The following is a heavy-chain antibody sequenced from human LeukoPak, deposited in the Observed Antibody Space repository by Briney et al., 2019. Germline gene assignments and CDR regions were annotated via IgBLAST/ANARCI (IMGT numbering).Heavy chain of an antibody. CDR2: INWDGGAT. CDR1: GNDSDDYG. J-gene: IGHJ4*02. Sequence: GGSLRLSCTDSGNDSDDYGMSWVRQAPRKGLAWVAGINWDGGATAYADSVKGRFTITRDHAKNSLLLQMKSLRADDTGLYFCARDLSSSWYSLGYWGQGILVTVSS. CDR3: ARDLSSSWYSLGY. V-gene: IGHV3-20*04. D-gene: IGHD6-13*01.